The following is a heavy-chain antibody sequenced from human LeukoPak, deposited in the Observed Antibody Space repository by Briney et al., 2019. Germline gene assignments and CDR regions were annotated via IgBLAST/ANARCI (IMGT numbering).Heavy chain of an antibody. CDR2: IRNKANSYTT. J-gene: IGHJ4*02. D-gene: IGHD6-6*01. CDR1: GFTFSSYS. Sequence: PGGSLRLSCAASGFTFSSYSMNWVRQAPGKGLEWVGRIRNKANSYTTEYAASVKGRFTISRDDSKNSLYLQMNSLKTEDTAVYYCATNVDSSADWGQGTLVTVSS. V-gene: IGHV3-72*01. CDR3: ATNVDSSAD.